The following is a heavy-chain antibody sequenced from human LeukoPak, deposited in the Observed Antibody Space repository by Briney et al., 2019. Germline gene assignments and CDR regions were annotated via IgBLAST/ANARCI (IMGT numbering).Heavy chain of an antibody. J-gene: IGHJ5*02. CDR1: GASISSHY. CDR3: ARNKGYCSTTSCYPWFDP. Sequence: SETVSLTCTVSGASISSHYWCWIRQPPGKGLEWIGYIYYSGNTNYNPSLKSRVTISVDTSKNQFSLKLSSVTAADTAVYYCARNKGYCSTTSCYPWFDPWGQGTLVTVSS. CDR2: IYYSGNT. D-gene: IGHD2-2*01. V-gene: IGHV4-59*08.